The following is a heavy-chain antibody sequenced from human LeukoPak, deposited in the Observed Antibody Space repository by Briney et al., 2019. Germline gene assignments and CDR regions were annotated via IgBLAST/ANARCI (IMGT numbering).Heavy chain of an antibody. CDR1: GVSISSYY. CDR3: ARRSETAREYSSSMYYYYYGMDV. D-gene: IGHD6-6*01. Sequence: PSETLSLTCTVSGVSISSYYWSWIRQPPGKGLEWIGYIYYSGSTNYNPSLKSRVTISVDTSKNQFSLKLSSVTAADTAVYYCARRSETAREYSSSMYYYYYGMDVWGQGTTVTVSS. CDR2: IYYSGST. V-gene: IGHV4-59*08. J-gene: IGHJ6*02.